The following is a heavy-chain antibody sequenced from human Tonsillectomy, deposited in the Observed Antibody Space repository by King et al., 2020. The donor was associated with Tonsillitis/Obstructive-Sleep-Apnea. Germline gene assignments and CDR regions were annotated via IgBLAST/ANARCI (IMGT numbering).Heavy chain of an antibody. CDR1: GGSFRGYY. CDR3: ARRAYSNYGFYYYYMDV. D-gene: IGHD4-11*01. J-gene: IGHJ6*03. CDR2: VHPSGST. V-gene: IGHV4-34*01. Sequence: VQLQQWGAGLFKPSETLSLTCAVYGGSFRGYYWSCIRQSPGECLEWLWEVHPSGSTNYNPSLKSRFLISLDTSKNQFSLKLNFVTAADTAVYYCARRAYSNYGFYYYYMDVWGKGTTVTVSS.